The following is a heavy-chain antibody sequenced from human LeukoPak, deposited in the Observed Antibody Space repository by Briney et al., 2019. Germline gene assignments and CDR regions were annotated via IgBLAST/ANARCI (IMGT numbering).Heavy chain of an antibody. Sequence: ASVKVSCKASGYTFTSYVINWVRQAPGQGLEWMGWINPNSGGTNYAQKFQGRVTMTRDTSISTAYMELSRLRSDDTAVYYCARADSGSSDFDYWGQGTLVTVSS. J-gene: IGHJ4*02. CDR1: GYTFTSYV. CDR2: INPNSGGT. V-gene: IGHV1-2*02. CDR3: ARADSGSSDFDY. D-gene: IGHD1-26*01.